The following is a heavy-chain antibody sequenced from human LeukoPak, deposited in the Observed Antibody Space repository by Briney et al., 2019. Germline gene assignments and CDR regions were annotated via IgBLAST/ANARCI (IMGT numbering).Heavy chain of an antibody. CDR1: GFTFSSYA. V-gene: IGHV3-30-3*01. D-gene: IGHD4-17*01. Sequence: GGSLRLSCAASGFTFSSYAMHWVRQAPGKGLEWVAVISYDGSNKYYADSVKGRFTISRDNSKNTLYLQMNSLRAEDTAVYYCTGDYGTWGQGTLVTVSS. CDR2: ISYDGSNK. CDR3: TGDYGT. J-gene: IGHJ5*02.